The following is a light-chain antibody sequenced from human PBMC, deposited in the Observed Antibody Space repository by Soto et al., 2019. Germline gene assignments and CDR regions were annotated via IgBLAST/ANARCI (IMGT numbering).Light chain of an antibody. Sequence: QSALTQPASVSGSPGQSITISCTGTSSDVGSYHYVSWFQQHPGKAPKLIIFEVSDRPSGVSTRFSGSKSGDTASLTISGLQADDEADYYCRSYTSGRDVYVFGGGTKVTVL. CDR2: EVS. V-gene: IGLV2-14*01. J-gene: IGLJ1*01. CDR3: RSYTSGRDVYV. CDR1: SSDVGSYHY.